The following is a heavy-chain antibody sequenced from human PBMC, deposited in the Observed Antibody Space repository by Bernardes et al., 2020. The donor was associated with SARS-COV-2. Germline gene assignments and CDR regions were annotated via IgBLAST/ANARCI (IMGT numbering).Heavy chain of an antibody. J-gene: IGHJ6*02. CDR1: GGSFSGYY. V-gene: IGHV4-34*01. CDR3: AREGGYSYDLLYGMDV. D-gene: IGHD5-18*01. CDR2: INHGGRT. Sequence: SETLSLTCGVYGGSFSGYYWTWIRQTPGKGLEWTGEINHGGRTNYNPSLKSRITISIDTSKKQFSLKLTSVTAADTAVYYCAREGGYSYDLLYGMDVWGQGTTVAVSS.